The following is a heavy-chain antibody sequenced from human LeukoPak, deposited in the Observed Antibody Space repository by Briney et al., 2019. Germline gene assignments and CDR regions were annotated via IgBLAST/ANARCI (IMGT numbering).Heavy chain of an antibody. CDR2: IYSGGST. CDR1: GFTVSSNY. D-gene: IGHD6-6*01. Sequence: GGSLRLSCAASGFTVSSNYMSWDRQAPGKGLEWVSVIYSGGSTYYADSVKGRFTISRDNSENTLYLQMNSLRAEDTAVYYCARDRYSSSSAYFQHWGQGTLVTVSS. V-gene: IGHV3-66*01. CDR3: ARDRYSSSSAYFQH. J-gene: IGHJ1*01.